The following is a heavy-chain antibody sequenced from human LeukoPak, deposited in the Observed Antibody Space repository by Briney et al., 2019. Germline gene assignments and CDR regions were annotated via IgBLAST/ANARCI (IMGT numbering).Heavy chain of an antibody. CDR3: ARGHAYYDFWSGYPQFDP. CDR2: MNPNSGNT. V-gene: IGHV1-8*01. CDR1: GYTFTSYD. D-gene: IGHD3-3*01. J-gene: IGHJ5*02. Sequence: ASVKVSYKASGYTFTSYDINWVRQATGQGLEWMGWMNPNSGNTGYAQKFQGRVTMTRNTSISTAYMELSSLRSEDTAVYYCARGHAYYDFWSGYPQFDPWGQGTLVTVSS.